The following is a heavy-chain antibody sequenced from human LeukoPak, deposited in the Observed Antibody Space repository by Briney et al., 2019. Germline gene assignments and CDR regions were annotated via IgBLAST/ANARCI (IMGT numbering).Heavy chain of an antibody. CDR2: ISGSGGST. CDR3: ANTKPRENNIGLDY. V-gene: IGHV3-23*01. Sequence: GGTLRLSCAASGFTFSSYGMSWVRQAPGKGLEWVSAISGSGGSTYYADSVKGRFTISRDNSKNTLYLQMNGLRAEDTAVYYCANTKPRENNIGLDYWGQGTLVTVSS. D-gene: IGHD5-12*01. CDR1: GFTFSSYG. J-gene: IGHJ4*02.